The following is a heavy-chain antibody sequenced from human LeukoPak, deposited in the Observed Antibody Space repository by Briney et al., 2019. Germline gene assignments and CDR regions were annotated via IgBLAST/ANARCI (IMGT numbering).Heavy chain of an antibody. J-gene: IGHJ6*02. D-gene: IGHD2-8*01. CDR3: AKAAGGVNYYYVLDV. CDR1: GFTFSSYA. CDR2: ISGSGGST. Sequence: GGSLRLSCAASGFTFSSYAMHWVRQAPGKGLEWVSTISGSGGSTDYADSVKGRFTIFRDNSKITLYLRMNSLRAEDTAVYYCAKAAGGVNYYYVLDVWGQGTTVTVSS. V-gene: IGHV3-23*01.